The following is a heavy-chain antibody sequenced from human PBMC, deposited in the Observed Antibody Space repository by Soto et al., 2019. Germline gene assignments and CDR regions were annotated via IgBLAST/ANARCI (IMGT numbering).Heavy chain of an antibody. Sequence: ASVKVSCKASGYTFTGYYMHWGRQAPGQGLEWMGWINPKRGGTSYAHRFQVRVTMTRDTSTSTVYMELRRLKSDDTAVYYCAENLADNDYFDYWRQGTLVTVS. V-gene: IGHV1-2*02. J-gene: IGHJ4*02. CDR1: GYTFTGYY. D-gene: IGHD6-19*01. CDR2: INPKRGGT. CDR3: AENLADNDYFDY.